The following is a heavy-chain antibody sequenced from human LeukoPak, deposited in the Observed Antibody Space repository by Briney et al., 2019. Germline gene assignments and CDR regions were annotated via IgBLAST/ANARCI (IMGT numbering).Heavy chain of an antibody. CDR2: IIPIFGTA. CDR3: ARGGYDFWSGYYGY. V-gene: IGHV1-69*05. J-gene: IGHJ4*02. CDR1: GGTFSSYA. D-gene: IGHD3-3*01. Sequence: SMKVSCKASGGTFSSYAISWVRQAPGQGLEWMGGIIPIFGTANYAQKFQGRVTITTDESTSTAYMELSSLRSEDTAVYYCARGGYDFWSGYYGYWGQGTLVTVSS.